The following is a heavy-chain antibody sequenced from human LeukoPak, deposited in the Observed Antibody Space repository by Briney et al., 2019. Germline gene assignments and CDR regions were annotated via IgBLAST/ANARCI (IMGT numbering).Heavy chain of an antibody. CDR3: ARGEAINWNYNWYFDL. CDR1: GGSISSGGYS. CDR2: IYHSGST. J-gene: IGHJ2*01. V-gene: IGHV4-30-2*01. D-gene: IGHD1-7*01. Sequence: PPQTLSLTCSVSGGSISSGGYSWSWIRQPPGKGLEWIGYIYHSGSTYYNPSLKRRVTLSVTRSKNQFSLKLSSVTAADTAVYYSARGEAINWNYNWYFDLWGRGTLVTVPS.